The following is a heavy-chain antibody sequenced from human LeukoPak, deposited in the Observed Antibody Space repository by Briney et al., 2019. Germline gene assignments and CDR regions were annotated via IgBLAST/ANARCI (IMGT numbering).Heavy chain of an antibody. CDR2: INPNSGGT. J-gene: IGHJ5*02. CDR3: AKDISPYSSSWHSNWFDT. Sequence: ASVKVSCKASGYTFTGYYMHWVRQAPGQGLEWMGWINPNSGGTNYAQKFQGRVTMTRDTSISTAYMELSRLRSDDTAVYYCAKDISPYSSSWHSNWFDTWGQGTLVTVS. D-gene: IGHD6-13*01. CDR1: GYTFTGYY. V-gene: IGHV1-2*02.